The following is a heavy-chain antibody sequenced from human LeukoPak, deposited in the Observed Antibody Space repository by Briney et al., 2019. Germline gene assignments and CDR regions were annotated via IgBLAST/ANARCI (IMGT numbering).Heavy chain of an antibody. V-gene: IGHV1-18*01. CDR3: ARGRWVRDYYYGMDV. CDR2: ISAYNGNT. J-gene: IGHJ6*02. Sequence: ASVKVSCKASGGTFSSYAISWVRQAPGQGLEWMGWISAYNGNTNYAQKLQGRVTMTTDTSTSTAYMELRSLRSDDTAVYYCARGRWVRDYYYGMDVWGQGTTVTVSS. CDR1: GGTFSSYA. D-gene: IGHD3-3*01.